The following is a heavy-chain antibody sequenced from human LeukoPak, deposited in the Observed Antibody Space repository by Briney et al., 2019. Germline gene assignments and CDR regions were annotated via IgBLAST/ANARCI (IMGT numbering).Heavy chain of an antibody. CDR2: IGTAGDT. CDR3: ARVGGSYGTYYFDY. D-gene: IGHD1-26*01. CDR1: GFTFSSYD. J-gene: IGHJ4*02. Sequence: PGGSLRLSCAASGFTFSSYDMHWVRQATGKGLEWVSAIGTAGDTYYPGSVKGRFTISRENAKNSLYPQMNSLRAGDTAVYYCARVGGSYGTYYFDYWGQGTLVTVSS. V-gene: IGHV3-13*01.